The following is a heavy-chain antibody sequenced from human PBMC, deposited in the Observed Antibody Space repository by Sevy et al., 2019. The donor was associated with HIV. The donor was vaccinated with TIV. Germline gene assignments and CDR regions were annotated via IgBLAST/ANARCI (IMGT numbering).Heavy chain of an antibody. Sequence: GGSLRLSCAASGFTVSSNYMSWVRQAPGKGLEWVSVIYSGGSTYYADSVKGRFTISRDSSKKTLYLQMNSLRTEDTAVYDCASLYYYDSSGYFPGLRSFDIWGQGTMVTVSS. CDR1: GFTVSSNY. J-gene: IGHJ3*02. CDR2: IYSGGST. V-gene: IGHV3-53*01. CDR3: ASLYYYDSSGYFPGLRSFDI. D-gene: IGHD3-22*01.